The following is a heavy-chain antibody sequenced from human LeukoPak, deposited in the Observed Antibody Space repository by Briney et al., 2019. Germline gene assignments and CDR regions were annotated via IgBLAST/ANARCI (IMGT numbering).Heavy chain of an antibody. V-gene: IGHV1-69*13. CDR1: GGTFSSYA. D-gene: IGHD3-9*01. J-gene: IGHJ5*02. CDR2: IIPIFGTA. CDR3: ARGYYDILTGYYRNWFDP. Sequence: GASVKVSCKASGGTFSSYAISWVRQAPGQGLEWMGGIIPIFGTANYAQKFQGRVTITADESTSTAYMELSSLRSEDTAVYYCARGYYDILTGYYRNWFDPWGQGTLVTVSS.